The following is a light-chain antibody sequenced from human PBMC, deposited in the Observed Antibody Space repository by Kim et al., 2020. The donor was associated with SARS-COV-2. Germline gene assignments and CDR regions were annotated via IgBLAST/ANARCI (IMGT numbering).Light chain of an antibody. Sequence: GQRVNIFCSGSFSHRRRKHVNWWPPPPGTAPQLLIFGYNQRPSGVPDRFSGSKSGTSASLAISGLQSEDEADYYCAAWDDNLNGVGFGGGTQLTVL. V-gene: IGLV1-44*01. CDR2: GYN. J-gene: IGLJ2*01. CDR1: FSHRRRKH. CDR3: AAWDDNLNGVG.